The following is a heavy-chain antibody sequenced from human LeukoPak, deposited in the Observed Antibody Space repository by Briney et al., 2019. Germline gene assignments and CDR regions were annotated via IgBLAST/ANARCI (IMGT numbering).Heavy chain of an antibody. CDR2: MYHSGNT. J-gene: IGHJ1*01. Sequence: SETLSLTCTVSDYSISSGYYWGWIRQPPGKGLEWIGSMYHSGNTYYNPSLKSRITISVDTSKNQFSLKLISVTAADTALYYCARSSGYYFEYFHHWGQGTLVTVSS. CDR3: ARSSGYYFEYFHH. D-gene: IGHD3-22*01. CDR1: DYSISSGYY. V-gene: IGHV4-38-2*02.